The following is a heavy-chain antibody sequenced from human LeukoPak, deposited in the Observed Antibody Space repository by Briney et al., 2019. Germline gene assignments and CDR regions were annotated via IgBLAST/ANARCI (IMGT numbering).Heavy chain of an antibody. CDR1: GFTFSSYA. Sequence: GGSLRLSCAASGFTFSSYAMSWVRQAPGKGLEWVSAISGSGGSTYYADSVKGRFTISRDNSKNTLYLQMNSLRAEDTAVYYCAKDPSDYRRWDYYFDYWGQGTLVTVSS. CDR2: ISGSGGST. CDR3: AKDPSDYRRWDYYFDY. J-gene: IGHJ4*02. V-gene: IGHV3-23*01. D-gene: IGHD4-11*01.